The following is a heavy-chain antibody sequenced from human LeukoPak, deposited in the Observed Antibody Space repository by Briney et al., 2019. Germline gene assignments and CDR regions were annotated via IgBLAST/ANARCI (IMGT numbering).Heavy chain of an antibody. V-gene: IGHV4-39*01. J-gene: IGHJ3*02. CDR3: ATLNHITDAPTGRGAFDI. Sequence: PSETLSLTCTVSGGSISSSSYYWGWIRQPPGKGLEWIGSIYYSGSTYYNPSLKSRVTISVDTSKNQVSLRLSSVTAADTAVYYCATLNHITDAPTGRGAFDIWGQGTMVTVSS. CDR2: IYYSGST. CDR1: GGSISSSSYY. D-gene: IGHD1-14*01.